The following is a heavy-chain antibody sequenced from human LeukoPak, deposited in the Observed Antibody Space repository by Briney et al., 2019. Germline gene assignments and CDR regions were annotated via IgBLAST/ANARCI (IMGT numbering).Heavy chain of an antibody. D-gene: IGHD3-10*01. CDR1: GFTFSSYG. CDR3: AKNVGSGSYYKMGFDP. Sequence: SGGSLRLSCAASGFTFSSYGMHWVRQAPGKGLEWVAVIWYDGSNKYYADSVKGRFTISRDISKNTLYLQMNSLRAEDTAVYYCAKNVGSGSYYKMGFDPWGQGTLVTVSS. J-gene: IGHJ5*02. V-gene: IGHV3-33*06. CDR2: IWYDGSNK.